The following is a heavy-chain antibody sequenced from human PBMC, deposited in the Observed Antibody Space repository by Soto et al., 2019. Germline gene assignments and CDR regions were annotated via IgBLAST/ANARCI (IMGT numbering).Heavy chain of an antibody. Sequence: PGGSLRLSWAASGFTFSIYAMSWVRQAPGKGLEWVSAISGSGGDTYYADSVKGRFTISRDKSKNTLYLQMNSLRAEDTAVYYCAKNGPVWFGESARRKFDYWGQGTLVTVSS. CDR3: AKNGPVWFGESARRKFDY. J-gene: IGHJ4*02. CDR1: GFTFSIYA. CDR2: ISGSGGDT. D-gene: IGHD3-10*01. V-gene: IGHV3-23*01.